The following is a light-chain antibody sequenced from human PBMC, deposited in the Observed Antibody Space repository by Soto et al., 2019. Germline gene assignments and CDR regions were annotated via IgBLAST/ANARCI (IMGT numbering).Light chain of an antibody. J-gene: IGKJ5*01. V-gene: IGKV3-11*01. Sequence: EIVMTQSPVTLSVSPGERHTLSCRASQSVSSNLAWYQQKPGQAPRLXXYDASNRATGIPARFSGSGCGTDFTLTISRLEPEDFLVYDGQQRSNWPPITFGQGTRLEIK. CDR1: QSVSSN. CDR2: DAS. CDR3: QQRSNWPPIT.